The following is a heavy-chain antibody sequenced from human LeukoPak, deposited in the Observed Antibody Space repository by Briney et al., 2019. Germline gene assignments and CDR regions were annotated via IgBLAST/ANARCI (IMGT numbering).Heavy chain of an antibody. CDR1: GYTFTGYY. D-gene: IGHD4-17*01. Sequence: GASVKVSCKASGYTFTGYYMHWVRQAPGQGLEWLGWINPNSGGTNSAQKFQGRVTMTRDTSISTAYMELSRLRSDDTAVYYCARGERGYGDYVRVYDYWGQGTLVTVSS. CDR3: ARGERGYGDYVRVYDY. CDR2: INPNSGGT. V-gene: IGHV1-2*02. J-gene: IGHJ4*02.